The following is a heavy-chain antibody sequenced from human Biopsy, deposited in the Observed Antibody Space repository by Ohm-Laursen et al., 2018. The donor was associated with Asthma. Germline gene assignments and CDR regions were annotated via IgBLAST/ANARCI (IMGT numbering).Heavy chain of an antibody. CDR2: IIPISLTP. CDR3: ARDPSYFDPSVEGWHL. CDR1: GGTLNNYA. J-gene: IGHJ3*01. Sequence: ASVKVSCNVSGGTLNNYAINWVRQAPGQGLEWMGGIIPISLTPSYARRFRGRVAISADEYTRTAYMELSSLRSEDTAVYYCARDPSYFDPSVEGWHLWGQGTMVTVSS. V-gene: IGHV1-69*13. D-gene: IGHD3-22*01.